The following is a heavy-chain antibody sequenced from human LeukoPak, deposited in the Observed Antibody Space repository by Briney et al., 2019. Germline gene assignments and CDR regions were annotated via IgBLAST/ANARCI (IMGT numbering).Heavy chain of an antibody. CDR3: ARAPVDYYDSSGYDAFDI. J-gene: IGHJ3*02. Sequence: PSETLSLTCTVCGGSISSYYWIWIRQPAGKGLEWIGRIYTSGRTNYNPSLKSRVTMSADKSKNQFSRKLSSVTAADTAVYYCARAPVDYYDSSGYDAFDIWGQGTMVTVSS. D-gene: IGHD3-22*01. CDR2: IYTSGRT. V-gene: IGHV4-4*07. CDR1: GGSISSYY.